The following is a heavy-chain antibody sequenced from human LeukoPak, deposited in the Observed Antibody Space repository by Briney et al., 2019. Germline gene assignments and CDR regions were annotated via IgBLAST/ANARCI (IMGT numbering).Heavy chain of an antibody. CDR3: TRGYYFDTSGYYDSYYFDS. D-gene: IGHD3-22*01. Sequence: GGSLRLSCAASGFTFSSYGMSWVRQAPGKGLEWVSAISGSGGSTYYADSVKGRFTISRDNAKTSLYLQMDSLRAEDTARYYCTRGYYFDTSGYYDSYYFDSWGQGTLVTVSS. CDR1: GFTFSSYG. V-gene: IGHV3-23*01. J-gene: IGHJ4*02. CDR2: ISGSGGST.